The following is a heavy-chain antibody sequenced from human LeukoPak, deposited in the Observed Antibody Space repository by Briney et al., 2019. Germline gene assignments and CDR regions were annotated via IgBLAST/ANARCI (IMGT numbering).Heavy chain of an antibody. D-gene: IGHD3-22*01. CDR1: GFTVSSYS. Sequence: GGSLRLSCAASGFTVSSYSMHWVRQGPAKGLEWGAYISTLSGTIFYADSVKGRFTISRDNAKNSLYLQMDSLRDEDTAVYYCARGMSATSGYLELEYWGQGTLVTVST. V-gene: IGHV3-48*02. CDR2: ISTLSGTI. J-gene: IGHJ4*02. CDR3: ARGMSATSGYLELEY.